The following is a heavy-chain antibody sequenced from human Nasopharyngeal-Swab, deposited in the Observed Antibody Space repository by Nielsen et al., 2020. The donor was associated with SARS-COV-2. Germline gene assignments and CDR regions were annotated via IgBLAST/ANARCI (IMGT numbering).Heavy chain of an antibody. V-gene: IGHV4-59*12. CDR3: ARGSGGSYSRYYYYGMDV. D-gene: IGHD1-26*01. Sequence: WIRQPPGKGLEWIGDIYNSGSTNYNPSLKSRVTISVDTSKNQFSLKLSSVTAADTAVYYCARGSGGSYSRYYYYGMDVWGQGTTVTVSS. J-gene: IGHJ6*02. CDR2: IYNSGST.